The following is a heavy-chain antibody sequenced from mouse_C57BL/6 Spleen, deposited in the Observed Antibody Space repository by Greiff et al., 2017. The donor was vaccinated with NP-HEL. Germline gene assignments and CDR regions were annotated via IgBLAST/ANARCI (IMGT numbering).Heavy chain of an antibody. CDR3: ARSGDYYGSSYDYAMDY. CDR2: IWSGGST. Sequence: QVQLQQSGPGLVQPSQSLSITCTVSGFSLTSYGVHWVRQSPGKGLEWLVVIWSGGSTDYNAAFISRLSISKDNSKSQVFFKMNSLQADDTAIYYCARSGDYYGSSYDYAMDYWGQGTSVTVSS. CDR1: GFSLTSYG. J-gene: IGHJ4*01. D-gene: IGHD1-1*01. V-gene: IGHV2-2*01.